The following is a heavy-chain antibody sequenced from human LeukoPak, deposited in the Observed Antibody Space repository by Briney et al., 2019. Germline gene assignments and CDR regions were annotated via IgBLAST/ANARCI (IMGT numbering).Heavy chain of an antibody. CDR2: INSDGTTT. Sequence: GGSLRLSCVGSGFTFGNYWVHWVRQAPGKGLVWVSRINSDGTTTSYADFVQGRFTISRDNAKNTLNLQMNSLTGEDTGVYYCARDEYGDYVFDYWGQGSLVSVSS. J-gene: IGHJ4*02. CDR1: GFTFGNYW. CDR3: ARDEYGDYVFDY. D-gene: IGHD4-17*01. V-gene: IGHV3-74*01.